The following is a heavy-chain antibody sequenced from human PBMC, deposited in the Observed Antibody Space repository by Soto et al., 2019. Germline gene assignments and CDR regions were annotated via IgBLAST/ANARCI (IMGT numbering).Heavy chain of an antibody. J-gene: IGHJ4*02. Sequence: TLSLTCSVSGGSISGHYWTWIRQSPGKGLEWIGYIFYSGSTNYNPSLKSRVTISVDTSKNQFSLKMSSVTAADTAVYYCARVGSSGWSPDYWGRGTLVTVSS. CDR2: IFYSGST. V-gene: IGHV4-59*11. D-gene: IGHD6-19*01. CDR3: ARVGSSGWSPDY. CDR1: GGSISGHY.